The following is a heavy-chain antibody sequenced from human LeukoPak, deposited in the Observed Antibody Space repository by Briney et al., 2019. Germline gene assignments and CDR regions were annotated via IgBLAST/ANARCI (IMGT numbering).Heavy chain of an antibody. V-gene: IGHV3-72*01. CDR2: ISTKANSYTT. Sequence: GGSLRLSCAASGFTFSDLYMDWVRQAPGKGLEWVGCISTKANSYTTEYAASVKGRFTISRDDSKNSLYLQMNSLKTEDTAVYYCASDYCGGDCSHIWGQGTLVTVSS. CDR1: GFTFSDLY. J-gene: IGHJ4*02. CDR3: ASDYCGGDCSHI. D-gene: IGHD2-21*02.